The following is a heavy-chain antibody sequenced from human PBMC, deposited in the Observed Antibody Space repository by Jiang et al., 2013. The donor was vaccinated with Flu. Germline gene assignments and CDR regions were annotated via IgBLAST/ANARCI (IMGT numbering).Heavy chain of an antibody. CDR3: ARITPMEPHFDY. CDR2: IYYTGSS. CDR1: GGSISNNY. V-gene: IGHV4-59*01. J-gene: IGHJ4*02. Sequence: SLTCTVSGGSISNNYWSWIRQPPGKGLEWIGHIYYTGSSNYNPSLKSRVTMSADTSKNQFSLKLTSVTAADTALYYCARITPMEPHFDYWGQGAPGHRLL. D-gene: IGHD5-18*01.